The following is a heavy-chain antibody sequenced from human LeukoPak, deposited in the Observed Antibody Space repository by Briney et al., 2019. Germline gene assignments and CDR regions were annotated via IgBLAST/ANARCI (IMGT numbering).Heavy chain of an antibody. J-gene: IGHJ5*02. Sequence: GGSLRLSCSASGFTFDDHYMSWVRQAPGKGLEWISYISSSGAAIYYADSVKGRFTISRDNAKNSLYLQMNSLRDEDTAVYYCARDAGITGTYNWFDPWGQGTLVTVSS. D-gene: IGHD1-20*01. CDR3: ARDAGITGTYNWFDP. CDR2: ISSSGAAI. V-gene: IGHV3-11*04. CDR1: GFTFDDHY.